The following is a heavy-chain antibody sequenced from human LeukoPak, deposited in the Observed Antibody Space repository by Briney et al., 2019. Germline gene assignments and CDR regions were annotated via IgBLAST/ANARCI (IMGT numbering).Heavy chain of an antibody. V-gene: IGHV3-23*01. CDR1: GFTVSSNY. CDR2: ISGSGGST. CDR3: AILPAASGQVDH. J-gene: IGHJ5*02. Sequence: GGPLRLSCAASGFTVSSNYMSWVRQAPGKGLEWVSAISGSGGSTYYADSVKGRFTISRDNSKNTLYLQISSRRAEDTAVYYGAILPAASGQVDHWGQGTLVTV. D-gene: IGHD2-2*01.